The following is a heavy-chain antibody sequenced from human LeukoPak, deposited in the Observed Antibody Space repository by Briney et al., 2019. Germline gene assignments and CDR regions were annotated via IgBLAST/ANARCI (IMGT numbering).Heavy chain of an antibody. V-gene: IGHV4-34*01. J-gene: IGHJ4*02. CDR3: ASGIAARVPSDY. CDR1: GGSFSGYY. Sequence: SETLSLTCAVYGGSFSGYYWSWIRQPPGKGLEWIGEINHSGSTNYNPSLKSRVTISVDTSKNQFSLKLSSVTAADTAVYYCASGIAARVPSDYWGQGTLVTVSS. D-gene: IGHD6-6*01. CDR2: INHSGST.